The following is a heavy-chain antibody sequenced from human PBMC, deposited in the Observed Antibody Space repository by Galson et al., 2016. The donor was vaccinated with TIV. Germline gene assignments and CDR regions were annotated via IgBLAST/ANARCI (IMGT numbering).Heavy chain of an antibody. V-gene: IGHV1-2*02. D-gene: IGHD1-26*01. Sequence: SVKVSCKASGYFFIDNYIHWIRQAPGQGLDWMGWINPKSGDTHYAQKFQGRVTMTADESTSTAYMELNSLRSEDTAVHYCASGWSGAVADYYMDVWGKGTTVPVSS. CDR3: ASGWSGAVADYYMDV. J-gene: IGHJ6*03. CDR1: GYFFIDNY. CDR2: INPKSGDT.